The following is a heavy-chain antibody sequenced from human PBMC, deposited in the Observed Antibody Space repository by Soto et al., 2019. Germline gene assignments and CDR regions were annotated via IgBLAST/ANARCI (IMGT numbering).Heavy chain of an antibody. V-gene: IGHV4-34*01. CDR1: GGSFSGYY. D-gene: IGHD3-10*01. CDR2: INHSGST. J-gene: IGHJ6*02. Sequence: SETLSLTCAVYGGSFSGYYWSWIRQPPGKGLEWIGEINHSGSTNYNPSLKSRVTISVDTSKNQFSLKLSSVTAAEAAVYYCARKPGLLWFGELLYPRYYGMDVWGQGTTVTVSS. CDR3: ARKPGLLWFGELLYPRYYGMDV.